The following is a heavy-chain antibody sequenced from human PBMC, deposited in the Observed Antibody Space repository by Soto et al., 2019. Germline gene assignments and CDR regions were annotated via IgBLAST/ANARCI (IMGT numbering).Heavy chain of an antibody. D-gene: IGHD2-8*01. CDR2: IDPSDSYT. Sequence: GESLKISCKGSGYSFTSYWISWVRQMPGKGLEWMGRIDPSDSYTNYSPSFQGHVTISADKSISTSYLQWSSLKASDTAMSYCARDIVLMVLFDPWGQGTVGTVSS. CDR1: GYSFTSYW. CDR3: ARDIVLMVLFDP. V-gene: IGHV5-10-1*01. J-gene: IGHJ5*02.